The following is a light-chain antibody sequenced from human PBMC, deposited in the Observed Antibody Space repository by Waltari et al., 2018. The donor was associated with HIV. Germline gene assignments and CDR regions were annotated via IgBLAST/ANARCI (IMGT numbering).Light chain of an antibody. CDR1: SGNIASNH. V-gene: IGLV6-57*03. CDR3: QSYDSTNPCV. Sequence: NFMLTQPHSVSASPGKTVTIPCARSSGNIASNHVQWYQQRPGSAPTPVIYEDTQRPSGVPDRFSGSIDSSSNSASLTIYELKTEDEADYYCQSYDSTNPCVFGTGTRVTVL. CDR2: EDT. J-gene: IGLJ1*01.